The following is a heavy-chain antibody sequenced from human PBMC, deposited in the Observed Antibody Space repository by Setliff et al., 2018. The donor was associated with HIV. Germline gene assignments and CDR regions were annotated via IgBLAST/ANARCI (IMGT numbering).Heavy chain of an antibody. V-gene: IGHV4-59*08. J-gene: IGHJ5*02. CDR3: VRHVDSDTSGHPDWFDP. D-gene: IGHD3-22*01. CDR1: GGSISNYY. CDR2: IYYSGST. Sequence: SETLSLTCTVSGGSISNYYWSWIRQPPGKGLEWIGYIYYSGSTNYNPSLKSRVTISVDTSKNQFSLNLNSVTAADTAVYYCVRHVDSDTSGHPDWFDPWGQGTLVTVSS.